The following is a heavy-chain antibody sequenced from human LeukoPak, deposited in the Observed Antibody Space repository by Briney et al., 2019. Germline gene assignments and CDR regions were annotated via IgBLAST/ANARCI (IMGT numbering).Heavy chain of an antibody. J-gene: IGHJ3*02. D-gene: IGHD2-2*01. Sequence: VASVKVSCKASGYTFSSYDINWVRQATGQGLEWMGWMNPNSGDTGFAQKFQGRVTMTRNTAISTAYMELSSLRSEDTAVYYCATGSRYCSSTSCSFDMWGQGTMVTVSS. CDR2: MNPNSGDT. V-gene: IGHV1-8*01. CDR1: GYTFSSYD. CDR3: ATGSRYCSSTSCSFDM.